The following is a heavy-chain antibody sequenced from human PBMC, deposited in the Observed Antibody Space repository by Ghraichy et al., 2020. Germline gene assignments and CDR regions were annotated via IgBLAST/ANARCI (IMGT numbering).Heavy chain of an antibody. V-gene: IGHV4-30-4*01. Sequence: SETLSLTCTVSGGSISSGDYYWSWIRQPPGKGLEWIGYIYYSGSTYYNPSLKSRVTISVDTSKNQFSLKLSSVTAADTAVYYCARAQQPHAFDIWGQGTMVTVSS. J-gene: IGHJ3*02. D-gene: IGHD6-13*01. CDR2: IYYSGST. CDR3: ARAQQPHAFDI. CDR1: GGSISSGDYY.